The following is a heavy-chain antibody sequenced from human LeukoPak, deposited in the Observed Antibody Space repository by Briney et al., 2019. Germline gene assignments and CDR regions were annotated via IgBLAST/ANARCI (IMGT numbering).Heavy chain of an antibody. D-gene: IGHD2-15*01. J-gene: IGHJ2*01. V-gene: IGHV1-69*13. CDR1: GGTFSSYA. CDR3: ARDSCSGGGCHYWYFDL. Sequence: SVKVSCKASGGTFSSYAISWVRQAPGQGLEWMGGIIPIFGTANYAQKFQGRVTITADESTSTAYMELSSLKPDDTAVYYCARDSCSGGGCHYWYFDLWGRGTLVTVSS. CDR2: IIPIFGTA.